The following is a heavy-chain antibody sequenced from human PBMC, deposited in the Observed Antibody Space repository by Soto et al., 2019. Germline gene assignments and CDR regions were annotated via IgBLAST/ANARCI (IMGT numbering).Heavy chain of an antibody. J-gene: IGHJ4*02. V-gene: IGHV1-8*01. Sequence: ASVKVSCKASGNTFTSYDINWVRQATGHGLEWMGWINPNSGNIGYAQKFQGRVTMTRDTAIRTAYMEVSRLRSGDTAVYYCARGRASGSYYLLDYWGQGTLVPVSS. D-gene: IGHD3-10*01. CDR1: GNTFTSYD. CDR3: ARGRASGSYYLLDY. CDR2: INPNSGNI.